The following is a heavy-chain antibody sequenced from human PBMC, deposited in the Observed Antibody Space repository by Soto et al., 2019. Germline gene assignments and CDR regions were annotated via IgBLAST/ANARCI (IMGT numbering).Heavy chain of an antibody. V-gene: IGHV3-7*01. D-gene: IGHD3-10*01. Sequence: AGWSLRLSCAASGFTFSTCWMMWVRQAPGKGLEWVASINQDGSERYYVDSVKGRFTISRDNAKNSLYLQMNSLRAEDTAVYYCVKDNRGSYWGQGTLLTVSS. CDR3: VKDNRGSY. CDR2: INQDGSER. CDR1: GFTFSTCW. J-gene: IGHJ4*02.